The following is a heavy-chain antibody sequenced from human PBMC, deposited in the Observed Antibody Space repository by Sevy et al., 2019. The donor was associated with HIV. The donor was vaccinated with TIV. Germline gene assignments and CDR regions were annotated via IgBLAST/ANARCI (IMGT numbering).Heavy chain of an antibody. D-gene: IGHD6-19*01. CDR1: GFTVSSNY. CDR3: ARVGSSGWYVDY. CDR2: IYSGGST. J-gene: IGHJ4*02. V-gene: IGHV3-53*01. Sequence: GGSLRLSCAASGFTVSSNYMSWVRQAPGKGLEWVSVIYSGGSTYYADPVKGRFTISRDNSKNTLYLQMNSLRAEDTAVYYCARVGSSGWYVDYWGQGTLVTVSS.